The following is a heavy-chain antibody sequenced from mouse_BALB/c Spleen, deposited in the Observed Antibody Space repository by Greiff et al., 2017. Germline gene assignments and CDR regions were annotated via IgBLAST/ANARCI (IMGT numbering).Heavy chain of an antibody. Sequence: EVQGVESGGGLVQPGGSRKLSCAASGFTFSSFGMHWVRQAPEKGLEWVAYISSGSSTIYYADTVKGRFTISRDNPKNTLFLQMTSLRSEDTAMYYCARSGYYDYGPYAMDYWGQGTSVTVSS. V-gene: IGHV5-17*02. D-gene: IGHD2-4*01. CDR3: ARSGYYDYGPYAMDY. CDR1: GFTFSSFG. J-gene: IGHJ4*01. CDR2: ISSGSSTI.